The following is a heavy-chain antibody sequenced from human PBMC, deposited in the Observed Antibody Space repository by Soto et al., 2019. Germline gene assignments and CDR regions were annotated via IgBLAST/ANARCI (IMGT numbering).Heavy chain of an antibody. V-gene: IGHV3-7*03. CDR2: IKEDGSEK. J-gene: IGHJ4*02. CDR3: ARVATPISRNDH. Sequence: GSLRLSCAASGFTFSSYWMTWVRQAPGMGLEWVARIKEDGSEKYYVDSVKGRFTISRDNAKNSLYLQMNSLRPEDTAVYYCARVATPISRNDHWGQGTLVTVSS. CDR1: GFTFSSYW. D-gene: IGHD2-2*02.